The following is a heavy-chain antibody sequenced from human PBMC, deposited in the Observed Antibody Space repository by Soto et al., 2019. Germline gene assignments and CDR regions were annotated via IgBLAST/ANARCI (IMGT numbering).Heavy chain of an antibody. CDR2: IYYSGST. J-gene: IGHJ5*02. CDR1: GGSISSYY. D-gene: IGHD6-13*01. Sequence: PSETLSLTCTVSGGSISSYYWSWIRQPPGKGLEWIGYIYYSGSTNYNPSLKSRVTISVDTSKNQFSLKLSSVTAADTAVCYCARGFGAAAGWFDPWGQGTLVTVSS. V-gene: IGHV4-59*01. CDR3: ARGFGAAAGWFDP.